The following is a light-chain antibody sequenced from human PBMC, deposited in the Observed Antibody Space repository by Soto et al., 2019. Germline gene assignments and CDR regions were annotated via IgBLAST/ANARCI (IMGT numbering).Light chain of an antibody. J-gene: IGLJ1*01. CDR2: DVT. CDR3: SSSTSSSSYV. V-gene: IGLV2-14*01. Sequence: QSALNQPASVSGSPGQSITISCTGTSSYVGGYKYVSWYQQHPDKAPKLIIYDVTNRPSGISNRFSGSKSGNTASLTISGLQAEDEADYYSSSSTSSSSYVFGTGPKVTVL. CDR1: SSYVGGYKY.